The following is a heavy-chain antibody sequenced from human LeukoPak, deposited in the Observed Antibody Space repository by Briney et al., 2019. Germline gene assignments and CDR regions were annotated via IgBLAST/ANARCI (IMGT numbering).Heavy chain of an antibody. CDR3: ARFETRGTGDFDN. Sequence: GGSLRLSCVGSGFTLSYYSMNWLRQAPGKALEWVASISRSSTYIVYTDSVEGRFTISRDDAKNSVYLQMNSLRVEDTAVYYCARFETRGTGDFDNWGQGTLVTVSS. CDR1: GFTLSYYS. CDR2: ISRSSTYI. J-gene: IGHJ4*02. D-gene: IGHD3/OR15-3a*01. V-gene: IGHV3-21*01.